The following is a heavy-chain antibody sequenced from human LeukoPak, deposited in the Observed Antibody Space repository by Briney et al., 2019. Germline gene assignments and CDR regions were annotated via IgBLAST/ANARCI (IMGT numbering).Heavy chain of an antibody. V-gene: IGHV3-21*01. CDR1: GFTFSSYS. CDR2: ISSSSSHI. D-gene: IGHD2/OR15-2a*01. CDR3: ARGLTFKHWFDP. J-gene: IGHJ5*02. Sequence: SGGSLRLSCAASGFTFSSYSMNWVRQAPGKGLEWVSSISSSSSHIYYADSVKGRFTISRDNAKNSLYLQMNSLRAEDTAVYYCARGLTFKHWFDPWGQGTLVTVSS.